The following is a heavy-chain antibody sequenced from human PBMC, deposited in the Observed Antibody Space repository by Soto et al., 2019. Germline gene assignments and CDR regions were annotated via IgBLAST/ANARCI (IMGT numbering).Heavy chain of an antibody. D-gene: IGHD6-19*01. CDR2: IYWDDDK. Sequence: QITLKESGPTLVKPTQTLTLTCTFSGFSLSTSGVGVGWIRQPPGKALEWLALIYWDDDKRYSPSLKSRLTITQHTSKNQVVLTMTNTDPVDTATYYCAHSTSSGWYENWFDPWGQGTLVTVSS. V-gene: IGHV2-5*02. CDR1: GFSLSTSGVG. CDR3: AHSTSSGWYENWFDP. J-gene: IGHJ5*02.